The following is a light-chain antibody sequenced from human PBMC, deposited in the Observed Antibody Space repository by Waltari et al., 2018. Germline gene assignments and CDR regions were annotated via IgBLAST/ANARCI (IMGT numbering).Light chain of an antibody. J-gene: IGLJ3*02. CDR3: QSYDTSLSVV. CDR2: GST. Sequence: QSVLTQPPSVSGAPGQRVTISCTGSGPKIGEGYDVPWYPQLPRAAPKLLIYGSTSRPLGVPARFFGSTSGTSASLAITGLQAEDEADYYCQSYDTSLSVVFGGGTKLTVL. V-gene: IGLV1-40*01. CDR1: GPKIGEGYD.